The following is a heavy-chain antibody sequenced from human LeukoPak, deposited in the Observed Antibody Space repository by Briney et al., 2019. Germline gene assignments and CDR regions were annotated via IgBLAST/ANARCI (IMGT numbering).Heavy chain of an antibody. CDR3: ARVVKRVYFDY. J-gene: IGHJ4*02. CDR1: GRSFSGYY. CDR2: NYHSGST. V-gene: IGHV4-34*01. Sequence: SETLSLTCAVYGRSFSGYYWSWIRQPPGKGLEWIGENYHSGSTNYTPALKGRVSISVDTSKNQCSLKLSSVTAADTAVYYCARVVKRVYFDYWGQGTLVTVSS. D-gene: IGHD4-23*01.